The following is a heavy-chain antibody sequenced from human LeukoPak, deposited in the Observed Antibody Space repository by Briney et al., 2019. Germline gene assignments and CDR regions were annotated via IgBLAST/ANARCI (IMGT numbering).Heavy chain of an antibody. V-gene: IGHV4-34*01. CDR2: INHSGST. D-gene: IGHD5-18*01. CDR1: GGSFSGYY. CDR3: ARDGRGYSYGYYYYMDV. Sequence: PSETLSLTCAVYGGSFSGYYWSWIRQPPGKGLEWIGEINHSGSTNYNPSLKSRVTMSVDTSKNQFSLKLSSVTAADTAVYYCARDGRGYSYGYYYYMDVWGKGTTVTISS. J-gene: IGHJ6*03.